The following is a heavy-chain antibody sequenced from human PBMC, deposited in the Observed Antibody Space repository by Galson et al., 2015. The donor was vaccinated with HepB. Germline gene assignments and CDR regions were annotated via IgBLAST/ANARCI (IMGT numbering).Heavy chain of an antibody. CDR2: IRSSGSSI. D-gene: IGHD3-16*01. CDR1: GFTFSDYY. J-gene: IGHJ5*02. V-gene: IGHV3-11*01. Sequence: SLRLSCAASGFTFSDYYMNWIRQAPGKGLEWVSYIRSSGSSIYYADSVKDRFTISRDNAKNSLYLQMNSLRAEDTAVYYCARGGLMITIGWFDPWGQGTLVTVSS. CDR3: ARGGLMITIGWFDP.